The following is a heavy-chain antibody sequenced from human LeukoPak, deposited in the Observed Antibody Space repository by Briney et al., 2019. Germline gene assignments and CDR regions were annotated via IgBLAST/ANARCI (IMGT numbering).Heavy chain of an antibody. CDR3: ARDRRVRGVIITSYYFDY. J-gene: IGHJ4*02. D-gene: IGHD3-10*01. CDR2: ISYDGSNK. CDR1: GFTFSSYV. Sequence: PGGSLRLSCAASGFTFSSYVMNWVRQAPGKGLEWVAVISYDGSNKYYADSVKGRFTISRDNSKNTLYLQMNSLRAEDTAVYYCARDRRVRGVIITSYYFDYWGQGTLVTVSS. V-gene: IGHV3-30-3*01.